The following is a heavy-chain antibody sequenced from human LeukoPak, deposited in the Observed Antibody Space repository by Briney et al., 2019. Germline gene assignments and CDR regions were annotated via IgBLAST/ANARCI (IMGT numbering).Heavy chain of an antibody. Sequence: PGGSLRLSCTASGFKFDDYGMTWVRQAPGKGLEWVSGISWNGGSINYADSVKGRFTISRDNAKNSLYLQMNSLGPEDTAVYYCARDPYSGNYGNYYYYYMDVWGKGTTVTISS. J-gene: IGHJ6*03. D-gene: IGHD1-26*01. CDR3: ARDPYSGNYGNYYYYYMDV. V-gene: IGHV3-20*04. CDR2: ISWNGGSI. CDR1: GFKFDDYG.